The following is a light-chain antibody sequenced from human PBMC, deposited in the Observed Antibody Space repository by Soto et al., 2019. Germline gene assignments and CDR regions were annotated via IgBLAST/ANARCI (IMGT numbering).Light chain of an antibody. V-gene: IGLV2-11*01. J-gene: IGLJ3*02. CDR2: DVS. CDR1: SSDVGGYNY. Sequence: QSALTQPRSVSGSPGQSVTISCTGTSSDVGGYNYVSWYQQHPGKAPKLMIYDVSKRPSGVPDRFSGSKSGNTASLTISGLQAEDEADYYCYSYAVSDPWVFGGGTKVTVL. CDR3: YSYAVSDPWV.